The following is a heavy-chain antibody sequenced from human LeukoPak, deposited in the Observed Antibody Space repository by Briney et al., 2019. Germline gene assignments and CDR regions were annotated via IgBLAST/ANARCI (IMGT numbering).Heavy chain of an antibody. CDR2: IYYSGST. V-gene: IGHV4-31*03. CDR1: GGSISSGGYY. D-gene: IGHD3-10*01. CDR3: VREQTSLGVRGVFDY. Sequence: SETLSLTCTVSGGSISSGGYYWSWIRQHPGKGLEWIGYIYYSGSTYYNPSLKSRVTISVDTSKNQFSLKLSSVTAADTAVYYCVREQTSLGVRGVFDYWGQGTLVTVSS. J-gene: IGHJ4*02.